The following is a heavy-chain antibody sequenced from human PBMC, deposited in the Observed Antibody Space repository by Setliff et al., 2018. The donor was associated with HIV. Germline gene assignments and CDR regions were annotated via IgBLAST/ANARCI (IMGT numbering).Heavy chain of an antibody. CDR3: ARHVDYFDSSGNDAFDI. CDR2: IYYSGST. J-gene: IGHJ3*02. V-gene: IGHV4-39*01. D-gene: IGHD3-22*01. CDR1: GGSISSSSYY. Sequence: PSETLSLTCTVSGGSISSSSYYWGWIRQPQGKWLEWIGSIYYSGSTYYNPSLKGRVTISVDTSKNQFSLKLSSVTAADTAVYYCARHVDYFDSSGNDAFDIWGQGTMVTVSS.